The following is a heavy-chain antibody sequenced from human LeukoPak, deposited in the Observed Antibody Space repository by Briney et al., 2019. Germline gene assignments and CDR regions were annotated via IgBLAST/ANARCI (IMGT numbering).Heavy chain of an antibody. V-gene: IGHV4-34*01. Sequence: SETLSLTCAVYGGSFSGYYWSWICQLPGKGLEWIGEINHSGSTNYNPSLKSRVTISVDTSKNQFSLKLSSVTAADTAVYYCARVGGTFYMVRGVRYFDYWGQGTLVTVSS. J-gene: IGHJ4*02. CDR3: ARVGGTFYMVRGVRYFDY. CDR1: GGSFSGYY. D-gene: IGHD3-10*01. CDR2: INHSGST.